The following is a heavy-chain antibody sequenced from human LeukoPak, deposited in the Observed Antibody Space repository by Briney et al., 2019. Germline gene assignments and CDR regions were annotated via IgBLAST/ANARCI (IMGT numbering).Heavy chain of an antibody. CDR2: IYYSGST. CDR3: VRDGGNWDVHY. V-gene: IGHV4-39*07. Sequence: PSENLSLNCTVSGGSISSSSYYWGWIRQPPGKGLEWIGSIYYSGSTYYNPSLKSRVTISVDTSKNQFSLKLSSVTAADTAVYFCVRDGGNWDVHYWGQGTLVTVSS. CDR1: GGSISSSSYY. D-gene: IGHD3-16*01. J-gene: IGHJ4*02.